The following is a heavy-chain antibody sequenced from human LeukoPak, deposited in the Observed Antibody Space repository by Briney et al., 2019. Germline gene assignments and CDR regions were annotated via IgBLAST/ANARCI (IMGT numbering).Heavy chain of an antibody. D-gene: IGHD5-24*01. J-gene: IGHJ3*02. CDR1: GYTFTSYD. Sequence: ASVKVSCKASGYTFTSYDINWVRQATGQGLEWMGWLNPNSGNTGYAQKFQGRVTITRNTSISTAYMELSSLRSEDTAVYYCARRRVEMATFRDAFEIWGQGTTVTVSS. CDR3: ARRRVEMATFRDAFEI. V-gene: IGHV1-8*03. CDR2: LNPNSGNT.